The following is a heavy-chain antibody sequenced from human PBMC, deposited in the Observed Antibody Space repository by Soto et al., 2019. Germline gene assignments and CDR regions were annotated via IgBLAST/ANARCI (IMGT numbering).Heavy chain of an antibody. V-gene: IGHV3-21*01. CDR1: GFTFSSYS. J-gene: IGHJ6*02. Sequence: EVQLVESGGGLVKPGGSLRLSCAASGFTFSSYSMNWVRQAPGKGLEWVSSISSSSSYIYYADSVKGRFTISRDNAKNSLYLQMNSLRAEDMAVYYCARDRSSYYYYGMDVWGQGTTVTVSS. CDR3: ARDRSSYYYYGMDV. CDR2: ISSSSSYI. D-gene: IGHD6-13*01.